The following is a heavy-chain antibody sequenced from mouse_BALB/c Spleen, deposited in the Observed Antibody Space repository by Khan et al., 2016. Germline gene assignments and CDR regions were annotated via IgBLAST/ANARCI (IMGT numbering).Heavy chain of an antibody. D-gene: IGHD1-2*01. V-gene: IGHV3-2*02. CDR3: ARTARIKY. CDR1: GYSITSGYG. J-gene: IGHJ2*01. CDR2: ISYSGST. Sequence: VQLKESGPGLVQPSQSLSLTCTVTGYSITSGYGWNWIRQFPGNKLEWMGYISYSGSTNYNPSLKSRIPITRDKSKNQFFMQLNSVTTEDTATYYCARTARIKYWSQGTTLTVSS.